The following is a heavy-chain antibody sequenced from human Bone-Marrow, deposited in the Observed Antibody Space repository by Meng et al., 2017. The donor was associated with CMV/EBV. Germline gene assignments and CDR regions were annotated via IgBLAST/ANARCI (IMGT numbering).Heavy chain of an antibody. CDR2: NNPRGST. CDR1: CGSFSGYD. Sequence: CAVYCGSFSGYDWGWDRPPPGKGVEGNGENNPRGSTNYNPSLKSRVTISVDTSKNQFSLKLSSVTAADTAVYYCARGGKRPGWFDPWGQGTLVTVSS. V-gene: IGHV4-34*01. D-gene: IGHD3-10*01. CDR3: ARGGKRPGWFDP. J-gene: IGHJ5*02.